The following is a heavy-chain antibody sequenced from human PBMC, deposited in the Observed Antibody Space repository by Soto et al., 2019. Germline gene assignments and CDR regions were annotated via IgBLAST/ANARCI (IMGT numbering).Heavy chain of an antibody. V-gene: IGHV4-59*12. CDR1: GGSISSYY. J-gene: IGHJ5*02. CDR2: INHSGST. D-gene: IGHD2-2*01. CDR3: AREMGYCSSTSCPPIDWFDP. Sequence: PSETLSLTCTVSGGSISSYYWSWIRQPPGKGLEWIGYINHSGSTNYNPSLKSRVTISVDTSKNQFSLKLSSVTAADTAVYYCAREMGYCSSTSCPPIDWFDPWGQGTLVTVSS.